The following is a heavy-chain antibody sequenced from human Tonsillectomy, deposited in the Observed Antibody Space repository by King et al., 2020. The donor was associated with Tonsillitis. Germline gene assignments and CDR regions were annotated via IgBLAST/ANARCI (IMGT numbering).Heavy chain of an antibody. Sequence: VQLVESGGDLVQVGGSLRLSCAASEFTFSNYVMSWVRQAPGKGLEWVSAVSGSGGNTYYADFVKGSFTISRDNSKNTLYLQMNSLTAEDTAVYYCANRAFYHASASYYYYYFDYWGQGTLVTVSS. CDR2: VSGSGGNT. J-gene: IGHJ4*02. D-gene: IGHD3-22*01. CDR1: EFTFSNYV. V-gene: IGHV3-23*04. CDR3: ANRAFYHASASYYYYYFDY.